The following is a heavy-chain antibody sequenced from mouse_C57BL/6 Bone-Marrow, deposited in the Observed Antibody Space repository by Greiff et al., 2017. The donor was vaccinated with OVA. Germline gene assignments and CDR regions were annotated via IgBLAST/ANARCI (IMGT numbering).Heavy chain of an antibody. CDR3: ARWVLRRAFDY. Sequence: VQLQQSGPELVKPGASVKISCKASGYTFTDYYMNWVKQSHGKSLEWIGDINPNNGGTSYNQKFKGKATLTVDKSSSTAYMELRSLTSEDSAVYYCARWVLRRAFDYWGQGTTLTVSS. CDR1: GYTFTDYY. CDR2: INPNNGGT. V-gene: IGHV1-26*01. J-gene: IGHJ2*01. D-gene: IGHD2-4*01.